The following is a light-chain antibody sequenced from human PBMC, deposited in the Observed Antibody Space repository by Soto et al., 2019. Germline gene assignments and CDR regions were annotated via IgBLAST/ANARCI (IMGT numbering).Light chain of an antibody. CDR3: QQYDNLPLT. CDR1: QSISSW. V-gene: IGKV1-33*01. J-gene: IGKJ3*01. CDR2: DAS. Sequence: DIQMTQSPSTLTASVGDRVTITCRASQSISSWLAWYQQKPGKAPKLLIYDASNLETGVPSRFSGSGSGPDFTFTISNLQPEDIATYYCQQYDNLPLTFGPGTKVDIK.